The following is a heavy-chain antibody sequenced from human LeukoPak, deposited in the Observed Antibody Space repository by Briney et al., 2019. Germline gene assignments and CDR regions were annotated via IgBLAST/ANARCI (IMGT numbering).Heavy chain of an antibody. CDR3: ARADGSVAGPPSGH. J-gene: IGHJ4*02. Sequence: GRSLRLSCAASGFTFSIYAMHWVRQAPGKGLEWVAIISYDGSDKYYADSVKGRLTISRDNSKSTLYLQMISLRTEDTAVYYCARADGSVAGPPSGHRGQGTLVTVSS. D-gene: IGHD6-19*01. CDR2: ISYDGSDK. V-gene: IGHV3-30-3*01. CDR1: GFTFSIYA.